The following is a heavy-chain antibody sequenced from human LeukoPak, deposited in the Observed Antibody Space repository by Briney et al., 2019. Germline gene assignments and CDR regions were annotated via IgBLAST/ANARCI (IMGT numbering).Heavy chain of an antibody. D-gene: IGHD2-15*01. Sequence: ASVKVSCKASGYTFTGYYMHWVRQAPGQGLEWMGWFNPNSGDTNYAQKFQGRVTMTRDTSISTAYMELGRLTSDDTAVYYCGRGTYCSGGSCYSFDYWGQGTLDTVSS. CDR3: GRGTYCSGGSCYSFDY. CDR1: GYTFTGYY. J-gene: IGHJ4*02. V-gene: IGHV1-2*02. CDR2: FNPNSGDT.